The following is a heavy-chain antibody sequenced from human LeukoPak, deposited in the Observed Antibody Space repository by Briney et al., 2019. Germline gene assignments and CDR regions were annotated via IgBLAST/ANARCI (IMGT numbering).Heavy chain of an antibody. D-gene: IGHD6-6*01. V-gene: IGHV7-4-1*02. J-gene: IGHJ3*02. CDR2: INTNTGNP. CDR3: ARDLVSAGFDI. Sequence: ASVEVSCKTSGYIFTNNAVNWVRQAPGQGLDFMGWINTNTGNPTYAQGFTGRFVFSLDTSVSTAYLQISSLEAEDTAIYYCARDLVSAGFDIWGQGTMVTVSS. CDR1: GYIFTNNA.